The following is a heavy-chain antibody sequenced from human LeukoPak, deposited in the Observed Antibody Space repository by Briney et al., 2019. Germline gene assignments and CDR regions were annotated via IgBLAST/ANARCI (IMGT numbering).Heavy chain of an antibody. CDR2: MNPNSGNT. D-gene: IGHD1-26*01. V-gene: IGHV1-8*01. Sequence: ASVKVSCKASGYTFTSYDINWVRQATGQGLGWMGWMNPNSGNTGYAQKFQGRVTMTRNTSISTAYMELSSLRSEDTAVYYCARVVGATRTRKYYFDYWGQGTLVTVSS. CDR3: ARVVGATRTRKYYFDY. CDR1: GYTFTSYD. J-gene: IGHJ4*02.